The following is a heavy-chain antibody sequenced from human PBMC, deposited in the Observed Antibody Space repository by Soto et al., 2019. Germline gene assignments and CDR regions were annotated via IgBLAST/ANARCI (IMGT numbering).Heavy chain of an antibody. CDR1: GASISSTYG. Sequence: SETLPLTCFVAGASISSTYGWSWVRQTPGKRLEWIGQIYHTGTTSYNPSLKNRVTISLDKSNNQFSLRLTSMTAADTAVYYCATLPPRIVVVMTDLPTWGQGTLVTVSS. J-gene: IGHJ5*02. V-gene: IGHV4-4*02. CDR2: IYHTGTT. CDR3: ATLPPRIVVVMTDLPT. D-gene: IGHD2-15*01.